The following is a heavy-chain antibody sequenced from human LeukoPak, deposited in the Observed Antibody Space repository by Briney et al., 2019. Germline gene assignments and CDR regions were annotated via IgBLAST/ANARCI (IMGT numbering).Heavy chain of an antibody. V-gene: IGHV1-2*02. Sequence: ASVRVPCKASGYTFSGYYLHWVRQAPGQGLEWMGWINPNSGGANYAQKFQDRVIMTRDRSITTAYMELRTLKSDDTAVYYCARGGSLTTSFYYHYYMDVWGKGTTVTVSS. CDR3: ARGGSLTTSFYYHYYMDV. CDR2: INPNSGGA. J-gene: IGHJ6*03. CDR1: GYTFSGYY. D-gene: IGHD1-14*01.